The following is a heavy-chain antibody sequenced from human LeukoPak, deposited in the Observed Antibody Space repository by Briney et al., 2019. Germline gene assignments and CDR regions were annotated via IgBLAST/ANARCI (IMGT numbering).Heavy chain of an antibody. Sequence: GGSLRLSCAAPGFTFSSYAMSWVRQAPGKGLEWVAVISYDGSNKYYADSVKGRFTISRDNSKNTLYLQMNSLRAEDTAVYYCAKDGDYDFWSGYYNYWGQGTLVTVSS. J-gene: IGHJ4*02. CDR1: GFTFSSYA. CDR2: ISYDGSNK. D-gene: IGHD3-3*01. CDR3: AKDGDYDFWSGYYNY. V-gene: IGHV3-30*18.